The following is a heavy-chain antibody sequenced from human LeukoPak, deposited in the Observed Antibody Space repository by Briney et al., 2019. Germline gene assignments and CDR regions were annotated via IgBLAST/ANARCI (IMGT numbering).Heavy chain of an antibody. V-gene: IGHV3-74*01. CDR2: IKSDGGNP. J-gene: IGHJ4*02. Sequence: PGGSLRLSCAASGFTLSSYWMFWVRQAPGQGLVWVSCIKSDGGNPIYADSVKGRFTISRDNAKNTLYLQMNSLRAEDPAVYYCSRGNIMGDDFDYWGQGTLVTVSS. CDR3: SRGNIMGDDFDY. CDR1: GFTLSSYW. D-gene: IGHD1-26*01.